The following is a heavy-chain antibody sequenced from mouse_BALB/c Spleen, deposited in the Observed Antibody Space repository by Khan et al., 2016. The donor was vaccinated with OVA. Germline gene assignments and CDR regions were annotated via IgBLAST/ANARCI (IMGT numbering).Heavy chain of an antibody. V-gene: IGHV1S135*01. CDR2: IDPFSGDT. D-gene: IGHD2-2*01. CDR1: GYSFNSYY. Sequence: QRKKAGPEMMKHGESVKIYCKDSGYSFNSYYIHWVMESHGKSLEWIGYIDPFSGDTTYNQKFKGKATLTVDKSSSTAYILLSNLTSEDSAVYYCTRHGYVAWFTYWGQGTLVTVSA. CDR3: TRHGYVAWFTY. J-gene: IGHJ3*01.